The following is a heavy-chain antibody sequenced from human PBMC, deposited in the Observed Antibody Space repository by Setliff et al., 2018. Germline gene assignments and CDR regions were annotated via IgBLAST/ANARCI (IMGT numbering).Heavy chain of an antibody. D-gene: IGHD5-18*01. J-gene: IGHJ4*02. CDR3: ARETTAWGYVDTAMVTFIDQ. CDR1: GASISSGYY. CDR2: IYHSGST. Sequence: SETLSLTCAVSGASISSGYYWGWIRQPPGKGLEWIGSIYHSGSTYYNPSLKSRVTISVDTSKNQFSLKLSSVTAADTAVYYCARETTAWGYVDTAMVTFIDQWGQGTLVTVSS. V-gene: IGHV4-38-2*02.